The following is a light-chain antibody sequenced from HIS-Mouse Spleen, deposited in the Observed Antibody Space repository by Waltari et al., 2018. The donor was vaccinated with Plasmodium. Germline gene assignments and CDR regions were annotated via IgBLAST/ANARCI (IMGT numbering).Light chain of an antibody. V-gene: IGLV2-8*01. CDR3: SSYAGSNNLV. CDR2: EVS. CDR1: SRDVGGYNY. Sequence: QSALTPPPSASGSPGQSVTIPCTGTSRDVGGYNYFSWYQQHPGKAPKLMIYEVSKRPSGVPYRCSGSKSGNTASLTVSGLQAEDEADYYCSSYAGSNNLVFGGGTKLTVL. J-gene: IGLJ2*01.